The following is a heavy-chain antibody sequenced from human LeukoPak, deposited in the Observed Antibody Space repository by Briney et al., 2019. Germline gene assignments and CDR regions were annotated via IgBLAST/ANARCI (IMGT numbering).Heavy chain of an antibody. V-gene: IGHV1-2*02. CDR3: VSDIAAAGIGAFDI. CDR2: INPNSGGT. Sequence: ASVKVSCKASGYTFTGYYMHWVRQAPGQGLEWMGWINPNSGGTNYAQKFQGRVTMTRDTSISTAYMELSRLRSDDTAVYYCVSDIAAAGIGAFDIWGQGTMVTVSS. J-gene: IGHJ3*02. CDR1: GYTFTGYY. D-gene: IGHD6-13*01.